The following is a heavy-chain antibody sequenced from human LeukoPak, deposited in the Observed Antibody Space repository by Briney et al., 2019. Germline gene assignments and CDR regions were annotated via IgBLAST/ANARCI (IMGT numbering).Heavy chain of an antibody. V-gene: IGHV3-48*03. J-gene: IGHJ4*02. CDR1: GFSFSSYE. D-gene: IGHD4-17*01. CDR2: ISSSSSTI. CDR3: AKVSRGDPNDY. Sequence: GGSLRLSCAASGFSFSSYEMNWVRQAPGKGLEWVSYISSSSSTIYYADSVKGRFTISRDNAKNSLYLQMNSLRAEDTAVYYCAKVSRGDPNDYWGQGTLVTVSS.